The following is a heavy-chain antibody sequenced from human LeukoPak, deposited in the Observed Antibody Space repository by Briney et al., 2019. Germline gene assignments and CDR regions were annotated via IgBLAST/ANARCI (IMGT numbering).Heavy chain of an antibody. D-gene: IGHD3-22*01. CDR3: ARGTYYDSSGIIDY. CDR1: GFTFSSYE. Sequence: GGSLRLSCAASGFTFSSYEMNWFRQAARKGVEWVSYISSSGSTIYYADSVKGRFTISRDNAKNSLYLQMNSLRAEDTAVYYCARGTYYDSSGIIDYSGQGTLVTVSS. CDR2: ISSSGSTI. J-gene: IGHJ4*02. V-gene: IGHV3-48*03.